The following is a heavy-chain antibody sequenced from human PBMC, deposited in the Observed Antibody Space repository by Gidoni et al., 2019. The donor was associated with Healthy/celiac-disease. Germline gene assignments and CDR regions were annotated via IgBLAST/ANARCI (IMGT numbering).Heavy chain of an antibody. D-gene: IGHD3-3*01. CDR2: IKQDGSEK. Sequence: EVQLVESGGGLVQPGGSLRLSCAASGFTFSSYWISWVRQAPGKGLEWVANIKQDGSEKYYVDSVKGRFTISRDNDKNSLYLQMNSLRAEDTAVYYWARDTGHDFWSGYLTGRPGGGMDVWGQGTTVTVSS. V-gene: IGHV3-7*01. CDR1: GFTFSSYW. J-gene: IGHJ6*02. CDR3: ARDTGHDFWSGYLTGRPGGGMDV.